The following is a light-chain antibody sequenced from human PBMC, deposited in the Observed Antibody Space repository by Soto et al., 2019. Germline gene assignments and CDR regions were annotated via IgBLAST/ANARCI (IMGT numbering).Light chain of an antibody. V-gene: IGKV3-20*01. CDR3: QQYGSSPRT. CDR2: GTS. CDR1: QSVSSNY. Sequence: EIVLTQSPGTLSLSPGDRATLSCRASQSVSSNYLAWFQQKPGQAPRLLIYGTSSRATDIPDRFSGSGSGTDFTVTISRLEPEDFAVYYCQQYGSSPRTFGQGTKWIS. J-gene: IGKJ1*01.